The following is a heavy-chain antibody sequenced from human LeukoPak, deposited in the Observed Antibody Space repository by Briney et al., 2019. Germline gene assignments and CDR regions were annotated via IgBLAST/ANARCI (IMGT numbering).Heavy chain of an antibody. CDR1: GYTFTTYY. V-gene: IGHV1-18*04. J-gene: IGHJ4*02. CDR2: ISAYNGNT. Sequence: ASVKVSCKASGYTFTTYYMHWVRQAPGQGLEWMGWISAYNGNTNYAQKLQGRVTMTTDTSTSTAYMELSRLRSDDTAMYYCARSSGWKYNIDYWGQGTLVTVSS. CDR3: ARSSGWKYNIDY. D-gene: IGHD6-19*01.